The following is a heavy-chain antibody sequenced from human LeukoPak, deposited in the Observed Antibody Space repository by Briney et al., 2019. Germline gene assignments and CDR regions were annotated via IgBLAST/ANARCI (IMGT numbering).Heavy chain of an antibody. V-gene: IGHV1-69*05. CDR1: GGTFSSYA. J-gene: IGHJ4*02. D-gene: IGHD5-18*01. CDR2: IIPIFGTA. CDR3: ASRVLSSYGYYFDY. Sequence: SVKVSXKASGGTFSSYAISWVRQAPGQGLEWMGRIIPIFGTANYAQKFQGGVTITTDESTSTAYMELSSLRSEDTAVYYCASRVLSSYGYYFDYWGQGTLVTVSS.